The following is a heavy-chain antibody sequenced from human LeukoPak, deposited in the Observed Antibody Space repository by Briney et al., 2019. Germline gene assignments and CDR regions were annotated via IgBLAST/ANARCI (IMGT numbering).Heavy chain of an antibody. CDR3: ARQGGYSGYEVSDY. Sequence: SETLSLTCTVSGGSISSSSYYWGWIRQPPGKGLEWIVSIYYSGSTYYNPSLKSRVTISVDTSKNQFSLKLSSVTAADTAVYYCARQGGYSGYEVSDYWGQGTLVTVSS. CDR1: GGSISSSSYY. J-gene: IGHJ4*02. D-gene: IGHD5-12*01. V-gene: IGHV4-39*01. CDR2: IYYSGST.